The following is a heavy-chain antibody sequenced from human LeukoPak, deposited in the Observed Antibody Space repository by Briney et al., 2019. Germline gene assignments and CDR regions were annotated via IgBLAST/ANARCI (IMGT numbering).Heavy chain of an antibody. Sequence: GGSLRLSCAASGFTFSSYSMNWVRQAPGKGLEWVSSISSSSSYIYYADSVKGRFTISRDDAKNSLYLQMNSLRAEDTAVYYCARHLDCGGDCSPSSGYYMDVWGKGTTVTVSS. CDR3: ARHLDCGGDCSPSSGYYMDV. CDR1: GFTFSSYS. J-gene: IGHJ6*03. D-gene: IGHD2-21*01. V-gene: IGHV3-21*01. CDR2: ISSSSSYI.